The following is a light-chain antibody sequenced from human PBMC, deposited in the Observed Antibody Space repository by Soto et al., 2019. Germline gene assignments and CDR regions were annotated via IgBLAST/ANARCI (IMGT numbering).Light chain of an antibody. CDR3: CSYTTTTSRV. J-gene: IGLJ1*01. Sequence: SVLTQPASLSGVPGPSITLSPPGNNSDVGHYNYVSWYQQHPGKAPKLIIYDVALRASGVSDRFSASKSGNTASLTISGLQAEDEADYYCCSYTTTTSRVFGTGTKVTVL. V-gene: IGLV2-14*03. CDR2: DVA. CDR1: NSDVGHYNY.